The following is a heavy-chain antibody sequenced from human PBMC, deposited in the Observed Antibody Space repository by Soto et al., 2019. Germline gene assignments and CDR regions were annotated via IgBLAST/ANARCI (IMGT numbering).Heavy chain of an antibody. J-gene: IGHJ4*02. Sequence: EVQLLESGGGLLQPGGSLRLTCEASGITFSTSDMNWVRQAPGMGPEWVSTISSDSGSTYYADSVKGRFTISRDNSKNMLYLQMNSLRPEDTAIYYCALPGGSGGYVDSWGQGTLITVSS. CDR1: GITFSTSD. CDR3: ALPGGSGGYVDS. CDR2: ISSDSGST. V-gene: IGHV3-23*01. D-gene: IGHD2-8*02.